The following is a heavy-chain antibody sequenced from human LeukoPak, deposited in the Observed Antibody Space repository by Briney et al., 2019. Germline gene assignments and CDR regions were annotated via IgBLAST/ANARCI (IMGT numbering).Heavy chain of an antibody. CDR1: GGSSSSSSFY. D-gene: IGHD3-10*01. Sequence: SETLSLTCTVSGGSSSSSSFYWGWIRQPPGKGLEWVGSIYYSGTTYYNPSLKGRVTISVDTPKIQFSLKVSSVTAADTAVHYCGNQFIPDYGSASSFEYWGQGILVTVSS. CDR3: GNQFIPDYGSASSFEY. V-gene: IGHV4-39*01. CDR2: IYYSGTT. J-gene: IGHJ4*02.